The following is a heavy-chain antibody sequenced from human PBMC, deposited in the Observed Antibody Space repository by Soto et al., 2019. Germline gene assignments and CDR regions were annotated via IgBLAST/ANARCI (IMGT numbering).Heavy chain of an antibody. D-gene: IGHD1-26*01. J-gene: IGHJ4*02. CDR3: ATEGGYPGSNFYGAY. Sequence: EVQLVESGGGLVEPGGSIRLSCVASGFTFTKAYMTWFRQAPGKGLEWVGRIKGSHAGGTTDYATSVKGRFTISRDDSKSTLYLQMNSLKTEDTSVYYCATEGGYPGSNFYGAYWGQGTLVTVSS. V-gene: IGHV3-15*01. CDR2: IKGSHAGGTT. CDR1: GFTFTKAY.